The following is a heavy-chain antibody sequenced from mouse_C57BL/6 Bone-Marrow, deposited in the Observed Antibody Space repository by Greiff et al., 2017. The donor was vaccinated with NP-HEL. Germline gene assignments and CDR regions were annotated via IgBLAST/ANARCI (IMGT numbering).Heavy chain of an antibody. CDR2: ISDGGSYT. J-gene: IGHJ1*03. CDR1: GFTFSSYA. V-gene: IGHV5-4*03. CDR3: ARWGYYGSSPYWYFDV. D-gene: IGHD1-1*01. Sequence: EVMLVESGGGLVKPGGSLKLSCAASGFTFSSYAMSWVRQTPEKRLEWVATISDGGSYTYYPDNVKGQFTISRDNAKNNLYLQMSHLKSEDTAMYYCARWGYYGSSPYWYFDVWGTGTTVTVSS.